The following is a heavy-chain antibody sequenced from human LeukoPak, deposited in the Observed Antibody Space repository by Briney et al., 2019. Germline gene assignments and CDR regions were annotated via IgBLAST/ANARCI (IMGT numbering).Heavy chain of an antibody. CDR1: GGSISSSSYY. Sequence: SETLSLTCTVSGGSISSSSYYWGWIRQPPGKGLEWLGSIYYSGNTYDNPPLKSRVTMSVDTSKNQFSLKLGSVTAADTAVYYCARLAAYYDSSGYSYYFDYWGQGTLVTVSS. V-gene: IGHV4-39*01. J-gene: IGHJ4*02. CDR3: ARLAAYYDSSGYSYYFDY. CDR2: IYYSGNT. D-gene: IGHD3-22*01.